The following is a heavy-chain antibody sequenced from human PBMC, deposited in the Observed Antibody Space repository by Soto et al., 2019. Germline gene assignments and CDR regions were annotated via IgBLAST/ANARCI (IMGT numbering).Heavy chain of an antibody. CDR1: GYTFTSYV. CDR2: ISAYNGNT. Sequence: ASVKVSCKASGYTFTSYVISWVRQASGQGLEWMGWISAYNGNTTYAQKLQGRVTMTTDTSTSTAYMELRSLRSDDTAVYYCARVSGYDPYYYYYGMDVWGQGTTVTVSS. D-gene: IGHD5-12*01. J-gene: IGHJ6*02. V-gene: IGHV1-18*04. CDR3: ARVSGYDPYYYYYGMDV.